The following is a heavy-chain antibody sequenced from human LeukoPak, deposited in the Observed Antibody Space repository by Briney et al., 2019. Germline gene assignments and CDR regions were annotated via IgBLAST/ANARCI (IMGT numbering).Heavy chain of an antibody. Sequence: GESLKISCKGSGYSFTSYWIGWVRQMPGKGLEWMGIIYPGDSDTRYSPSFQGQVTISADKSISTAYLQWSSLKASDTAMYYCARQLYCGGDCYHDAFDIWGQRTMVTVSS. CDR2: IYPGDSDT. D-gene: IGHD2-21*02. CDR1: GYSFTSYW. CDR3: ARQLYCGGDCYHDAFDI. V-gene: IGHV5-51*01. J-gene: IGHJ3*02.